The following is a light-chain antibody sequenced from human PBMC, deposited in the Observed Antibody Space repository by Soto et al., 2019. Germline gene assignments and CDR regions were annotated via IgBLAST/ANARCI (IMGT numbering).Light chain of an antibody. CDR2: AAS. CDR3: QQSYSTRLT. V-gene: IGKV1-9*01. Sequence: DIQLTQSPSFLSASVGDRVTITCRASQDISSNLGWYQQRPGKAPKLLIYAASTLQSGVPSRFGGSGSGTEFTLTISSLHPEDFATYYCQQSYSTRLTFGGGTKVEI. J-gene: IGKJ4*01. CDR1: QDISSN.